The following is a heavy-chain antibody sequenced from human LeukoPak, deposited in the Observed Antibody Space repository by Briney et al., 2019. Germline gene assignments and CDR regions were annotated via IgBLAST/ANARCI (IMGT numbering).Heavy chain of an antibody. Sequence: PSETLSLTCTVSGGSISSYYWSWIRQPPGKGLEWIGYIYYSGSTNYNPSLKSRVTISVDTSKNQFSLKLSSVTAADTAFYYCARGPATTMNNWFDPWGQGTLVTVSS. J-gene: IGHJ5*02. CDR2: IYYSGST. D-gene: IGHD4-17*01. CDR3: ARGPATTMNNWFDP. V-gene: IGHV4-59*01. CDR1: GGSISSYY.